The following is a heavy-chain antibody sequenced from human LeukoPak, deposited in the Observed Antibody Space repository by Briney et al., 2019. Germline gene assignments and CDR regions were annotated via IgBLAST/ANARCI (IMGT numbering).Heavy chain of an antibody. D-gene: IGHD2-21*02. Sequence: GASVKVSCKASGYTFTSYGISWVRQAPGQGLEWMGWISAYNGNTNYAQKLQGRVTMTTDTSTSTAYMELRSLRSDDTAVYYCARDPGGPKTGLGVVVTAIQGEDYWGQGTLVTVSS. J-gene: IGHJ4*02. CDR1: GYTFTSYG. V-gene: IGHV1-18*01. CDR2: ISAYNGNT. CDR3: ARDPGGPKTGLGVVVTAIQGEDY.